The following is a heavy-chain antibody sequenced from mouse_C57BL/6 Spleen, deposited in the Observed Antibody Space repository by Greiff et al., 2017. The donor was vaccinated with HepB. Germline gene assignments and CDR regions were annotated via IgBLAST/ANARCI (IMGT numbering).Heavy chain of an antibody. CDR2: ISSGSSTI. J-gene: IGHJ4*01. Sequence: EVMLVESGGGLVKPGGSLKLSCAASGFTFSDYGMHWVRQAPEKGLEWVAYISSGSSTIYYADTVKGRFTISRDNAKNTLFLQMTSLRSEDTAMYYLARRGYDVEDYAMDYWGQGTSVTVSA. CDR3: ARRGYDVEDYAMDY. D-gene: IGHD2-2*01. V-gene: IGHV5-17*01. CDR1: GFTFSDYG.